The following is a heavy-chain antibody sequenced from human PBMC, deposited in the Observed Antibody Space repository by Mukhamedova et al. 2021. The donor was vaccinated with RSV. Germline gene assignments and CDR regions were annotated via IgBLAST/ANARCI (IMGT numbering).Heavy chain of an antibody. D-gene: IGHD3-16*01. Sequence: GKGLEWVSRINSDGSNTAYADSVRGRLTISRDNAKNTLYLEMNSLRVEDTAVYYCARDLGGPDYLGQGTLVTVSS. CDR3: ARDLGGPDY. V-gene: IGHV3-74*01. J-gene: IGHJ4*02. CDR2: INSDGSNT.